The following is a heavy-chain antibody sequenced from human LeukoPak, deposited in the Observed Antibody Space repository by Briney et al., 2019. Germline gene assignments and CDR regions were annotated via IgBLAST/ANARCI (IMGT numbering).Heavy chain of an antibody. J-gene: IGHJ4*02. CDR2: INHSGST. CDR3: ARGRYYLKPFDY. Sequence: SETLSLTCAVYGGSFSGYYWSWIRQPPGKGLEWIGEINHSGSTNCNPSLKSRVTISVDTSKNQFSLKLSPVTAADTAVYYCARGRYYLKPFDYWGQGTLVTVSS. D-gene: IGHD3-22*01. CDR1: GGSFSGYY. V-gene: IGHV4-34*01.